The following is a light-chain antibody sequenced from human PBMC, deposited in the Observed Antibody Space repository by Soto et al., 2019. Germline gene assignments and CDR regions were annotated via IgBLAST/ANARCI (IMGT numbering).Light chain of an antibody. CDR1: RSIGNY. J-gene: IGKJ1*01. Sequence: DIQMTQSPSSLSASVGDRVTLTCRASRSIGNYLNWYRQKPGKAPELLICAASSLQSGVPSRFSGSGSETDFTLTISSMQPEHFATYSCQQSYSTTWTFGQGTKVDIK. CDR3: QQSYSTTWT. V-gene: IGKV1-39*01. CDR2: AAS.